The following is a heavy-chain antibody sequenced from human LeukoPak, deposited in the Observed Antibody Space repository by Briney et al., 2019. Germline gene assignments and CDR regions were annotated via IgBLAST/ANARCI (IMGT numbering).Heavy chain of an antibody. D-gene: IGHD1-26*01. CDR3: ASSGWELLIAFDI. CDR2: IYSGGRT. Sequence: PGGSLRLSCAASGFTVSSNYMSWVRQAPGKGLEWVSVIYSGGRTYYADSVKGRFTISRDNSKNTLYLQMNSLRAEDTAVYYCASSGWELLIAFDIWGQGTMVTVSS. CDR1: GFTVSSNY. J-gene: IGHJ3*02. V-gene: IGHV3-53*01.